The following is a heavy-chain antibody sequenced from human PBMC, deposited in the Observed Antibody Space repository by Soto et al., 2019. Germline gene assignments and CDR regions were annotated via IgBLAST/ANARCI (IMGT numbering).Heavy chain of an antibody. CDR1: GFTFSSYA. D-gene: IGHD2-21*01. CDR2: ISYDGSNK. V-gene: IGHV3-30-3*01. Sequence: GGSLRLSCAASGFTFSSYAMHWVRQAPGKGLEWVAVISYDGSNKYYADSVKGRFTISRDNSKNTLYLQMNSLRAEDTAVYYCARDKGEIFDYWGQGTQVTVSS. CDR3: ARDKGEIFDY. J-gene: IGHJ4*02.